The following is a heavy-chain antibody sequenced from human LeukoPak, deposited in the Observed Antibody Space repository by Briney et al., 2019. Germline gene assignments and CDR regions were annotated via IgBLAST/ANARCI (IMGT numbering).Heavy chain of an antibody. J-gene: IGHJ3*02. D-gene: IGHD3-22*01. CDR2: ISYDGSNK. CDR1: GFSLSAYW. CDR3: ARDSSGYHWAHDAFDI. V-gene: IGHV3-30-3*01. Sequence: GGSLRLSCAASGFSLSAYWMTWVRQAPGKGLEWVAVISYDGSNKYYADSVKGRFTISRDNSKNTLYLQMNSLRAEDTAVYYCARDSSGYHWAHDAFDIWGQGTIVTVSS.